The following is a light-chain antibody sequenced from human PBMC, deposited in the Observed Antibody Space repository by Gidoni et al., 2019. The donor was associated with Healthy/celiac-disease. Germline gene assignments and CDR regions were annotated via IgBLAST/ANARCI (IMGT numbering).Light chain of an antibody. Sequence: VIWMTQSPALLPASTGERANITCRMSQGISSYLAWYQQKPGKAPEILIYAAFTLQSAVPSRFSGSGSGTDFTLTISCLQSEDFANYYCQQYYSYPYTFGQGTKLEIK. CDR1: QGISSY. CDR2: AAF. J-gene: IGKJ2*01. V-gene: IGKV1D-8*01. CDR3: QQYYSYPYT.